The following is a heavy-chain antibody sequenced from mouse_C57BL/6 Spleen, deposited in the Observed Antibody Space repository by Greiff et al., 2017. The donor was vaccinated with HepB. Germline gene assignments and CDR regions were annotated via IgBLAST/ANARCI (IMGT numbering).Heavy chain of an antibody. Sequence: QVQLKQPGAELVRPGSSVKLSCKASGYTFTSYWMHWVKQRPIQGLEWIGNIDPSDSETHYNQKFKDKATLTVDKSSSTAYMQLSSLTSEDSAVYYCARYGTGSFDYWGQGTTLTVSS. CDR1: GYTFTSYW. J-gene: IGHJ2*01. V-gene: IGHV1-52*01. D-gene: IGHD4-1*01. CDR2: IDPSDSET. CDR3: ARYGTGSFDY.